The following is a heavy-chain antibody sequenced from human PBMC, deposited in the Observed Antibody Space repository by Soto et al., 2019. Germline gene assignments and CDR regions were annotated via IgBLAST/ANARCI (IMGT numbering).Heavy chain of an antibody. CDR2: INAYNGNT. J-gene: IGHJ4*02. CDR1: GYTFTSYA. CDR3: VVAAQPYYFDY. Sequence: ASVKVSCKASGYTFTSYAMHWVRQAPGQRLEWMGWINAYNGNTKYSQKFQGRVTMTTDTSTSTAYMELRSLRSDDTAVYYCVVAAQPYYFDYWGQGTLVTVSS. D-gene: IGHD2-15*01. V-gene: IGHV1-3*01.